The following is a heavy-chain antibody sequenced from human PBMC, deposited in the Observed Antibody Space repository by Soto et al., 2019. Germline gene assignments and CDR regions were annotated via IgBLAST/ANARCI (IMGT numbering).Heavy chain of an antibody. J-gene: IGHJ5*02. D-gene: IGHD3-16*01. CDR3: ARGCLKRTPGGGWFDP. V-gene: IGHV1-69*13. CDR2: IIPIFGTA. CDR1: GGTFSSYA. Sequence: SVKVSCKASGGTFSSYAISWVRQAPGQGLEWMGGIIPIFGTANYAQKFQGRVTITADESTSTAYMELSSLRSEDTAVYYCARGCLKRTPGGGWFDPWGQGTLVTVSS.